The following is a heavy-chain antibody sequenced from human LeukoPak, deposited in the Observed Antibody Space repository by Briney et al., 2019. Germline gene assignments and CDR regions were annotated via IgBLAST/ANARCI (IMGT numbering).Heavy chain of an antibody. V-gene: IGHV1-24*01. D-gene: IGHD2-2*02. CDR3: ARDRQCSSTSCYSYGMDV. CDR1: GYTLTELS. J-gene: IGHJ6*02. CDR2: FDPEDGET. Sequence: GASVKVSCKVSGYTLTELSMHWVRQAPGKGLEWMGGFDPEDGETIYAQKLQGRVTMTTDTSTSTAYTELRSLRSDDTAVYYYARDRQCSSTSCYSYGMDVWGQGTTVTVSS.